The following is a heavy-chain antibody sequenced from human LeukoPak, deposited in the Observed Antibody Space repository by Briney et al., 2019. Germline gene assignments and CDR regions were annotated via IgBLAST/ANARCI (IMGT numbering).Heavy chain of an antibody. CDR3: ASRDNGYDY. CDR1: GFTFSSYS. Sequence: GSLRLSCAASGFTFSSYSMSWVRQASGKGLEWVSAISGSGGSTYYADSVKGRFTISRDNSKNTLYLQMNSLRAEDTAVYYCASRDNGYDYWGQGTLVTVSS. V-gene: IGHV3-23*01. CDR2: ISGSGGST. J-gene: IGHJ4*02. D-gene: IGHD5-24*01.